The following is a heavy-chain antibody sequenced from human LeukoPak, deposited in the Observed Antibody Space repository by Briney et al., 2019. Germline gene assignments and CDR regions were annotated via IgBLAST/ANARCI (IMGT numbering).Heavy chain of an antibody. CDR1: GYSLIELS. CDR2: SDPENGEI. Sequence: ASVKVSCNVSGYSLIELSMHWVRQAPGKGLEWMGGSDPENGEIIYAQKFQGRVTMTEDTSTDRAYMELRSLRSEDTAVYYCATVGWFRVRGVPDYYYGVDVWGQGTTVTVS. CDR3: ATVGWFRVRGVPDYYYGVDV. D-gene: IGHD3-10*01. J-gene: IGHJ6*02. V-gene: IGHV1-24*01.